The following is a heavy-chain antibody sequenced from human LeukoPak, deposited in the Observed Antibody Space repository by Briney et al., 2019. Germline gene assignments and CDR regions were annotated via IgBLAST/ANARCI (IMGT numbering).Heavy chain of an antibody. V-gene: IGHV3-66*01. CDR2: IYSGGST. J-gene: IGHJ3*02. CDR3: ASYRRLGSSWTRSDAFDI. CDR1: GFTVSSNY. Sequence: GGSLRLSCAASGFTVSSNYMSWVRQAPGKGLEWVSVIYSGGSTYYADSVKGRFTISRDNSKNTLYLQMNSLRAEDAAVYYCASYRRLGSSWTRSDAFDIWGQGTMVTVSS. D-gene: IGHD6-13*01.